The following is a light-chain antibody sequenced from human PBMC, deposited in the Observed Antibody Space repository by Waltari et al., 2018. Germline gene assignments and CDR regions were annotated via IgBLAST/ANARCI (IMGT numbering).Light chain of an antibody. CDR1: QSLLHSNGYNY. V-gene: IGKV2-28*01. CDR2: LGS. CDR3: MQALQTPRT. Sequence: IVMIQSPLSLPVTPGEPASISCRSSQSLLHSNGYNYLDWYLQKPGQSPQLLIYLGSNQASGVPDRFSGSGSGTDFTLKISRVEAEDVGVYYCMQALQTPRTFGPGTKVDIK. J-gene: IGKJ3*01.